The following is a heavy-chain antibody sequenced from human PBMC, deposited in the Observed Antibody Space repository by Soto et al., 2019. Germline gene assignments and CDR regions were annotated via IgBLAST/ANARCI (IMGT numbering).Heavy chain of an antibody. J-gene: IGHJ4*02. CDR3: AKPGIITMIVVVQPLDY. D-gene: IGHD3-22*01. CDR1: GFTFSSYA. Sequence: GGSLRLSCAASGFTFSSYAMSWVRQAPGRGLEWVSAISGSGGSTYYADSVKGRFTISRDNSKNTLYLQMNSLRAEDTAVYYCAKPGIITMIVVVQPLDYWGPAPFVTVSS. V-gene: IGHV3-23*01. CDR2: ISGSGGST.